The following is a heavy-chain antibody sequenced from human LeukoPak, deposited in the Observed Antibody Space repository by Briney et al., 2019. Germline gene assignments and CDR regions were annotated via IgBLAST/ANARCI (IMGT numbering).Heavy chain of an antibody. CDR3: AGSLPHYYYYYYMDV. V-gene: IGHV4-34*01. CDR1: GGSFSGYY. J-gene: IGHJ6*03. CDR2: INHSGST. Sequence: SETLSLTCAVYGGSFSGYYWSWIRQPPGKGLEWIGEINHSGSTNYNPSLKSRVTISVDTSKNQFSLKLSSVTAADTAVYYCAGSLPHYYYYYYMDVWGKGTTVTVSS.